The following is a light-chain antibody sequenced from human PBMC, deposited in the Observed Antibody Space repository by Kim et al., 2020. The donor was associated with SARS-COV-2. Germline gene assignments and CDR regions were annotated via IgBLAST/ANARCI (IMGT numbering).Light chain of an antibody. J-gene: IGKJ3*01. V-gene: IGKV1-5*03. CDR3: QHYDNYEAA. CDR1: PSVRRW. CDR2: ETS. Sequence: DFQMTHSPSTLSASVGDTVTITCRASPSVRRWLAWYQQRPGEAPKLIVYETSFLDRGVPSRFSASGSGTEFTLTITNLQPDDFATYYSQHYDNYEAAFAPGTKVDIK.